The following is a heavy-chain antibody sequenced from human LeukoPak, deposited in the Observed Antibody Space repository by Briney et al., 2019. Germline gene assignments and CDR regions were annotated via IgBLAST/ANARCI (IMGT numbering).Heavy chain of an antibody. J-gene: IGHJ4*02. D-gene: IGHD3-3*01. CDR1: GGSISSYY. CDR3: ARAVPDNYDFWSGYYLPATAICYFDY. Sequence: SETLSLTCTASGGSISSYYWSWIRQPPGKGLEWIGYIYYSGSTNYNPSLKSQVTISVDTSKNQFSLKLSSVTAADTAVYYCARAVPDNYDFWSGYYLPATAICYFDYWGQGTLVTVSS. CDR2: IYYSGST. V-gene: IGHV4-59*01.